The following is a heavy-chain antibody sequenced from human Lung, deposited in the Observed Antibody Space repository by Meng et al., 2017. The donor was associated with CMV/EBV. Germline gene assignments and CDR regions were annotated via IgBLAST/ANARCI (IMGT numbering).Heavy chain of an antibody. V-gene: IGHV3-30*02. J-gene: IGHJ4*02. Sequence: GESXKISXTASGFTFDYYGMHWVRQPPGKGLEWVAFIRHDGSNKFYRDSVRGRFTISRDNSKNTLYLQMSSLRPEETAIYYCARDEFLVGGANAFFDNWGQGALVTVSS. CDR3: ARDEFLVGGANAFFDN. CDR1: GFTFDYYG. D-gene: IGHD3-16*01. CDR2: IRHDGSNK.